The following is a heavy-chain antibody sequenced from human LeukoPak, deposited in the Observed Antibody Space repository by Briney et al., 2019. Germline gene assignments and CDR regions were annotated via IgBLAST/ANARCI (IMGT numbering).Heavy chain of an antibody. D-gene: IGHD3-9*01. Sequence: ASVKVSSKASGGTFSSYAISWVRQAPGQGLAWMGWINPNSGGTNYAQKFQGRVTMTRDTSISTAYMELSRLRSDDTAVYYCARNVLRYFDWLSPFDYWGQGTLVTVSS. V-gene: IGHV1-2*02. CDR3: ARNVLRYFDWLSPFDY. J-gene: IGHJ4*02. CDR2: INPNSGGT. CDR1: GGTFSSYA.